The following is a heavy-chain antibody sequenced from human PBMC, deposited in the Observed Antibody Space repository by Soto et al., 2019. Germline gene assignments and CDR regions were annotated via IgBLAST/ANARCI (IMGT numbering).Heavy chain of an antibody. D-gene: IGHD1-7*01. CDR2: INYSGNT. J-gene: IGHJ3*02. CDR1: AGSITRGCYY. Sequence: PPEKPPHTSTVSAGSITRGCYYGCWIRQPPGKGLEWIGYINYSGNTYRNPSLKSRVTISADTSKNHFSLKLSSVTASDTAVYYCVRGQLPGTSAPGHIWAQGKMV. CDR3: VRGQLPGTSAPGHI. V-gene: IGHV4-30-4*01.